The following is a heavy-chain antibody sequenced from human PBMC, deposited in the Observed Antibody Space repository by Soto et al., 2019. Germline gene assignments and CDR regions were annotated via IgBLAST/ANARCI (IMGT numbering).Heavy chain of an antibody. D-gene: IGHD3-10*01. V-gene: IGHV2-5*02. CDR3: AHGSLANPGDLLWFGELNWFDP. CDR2: IYWDDDK. J-gene: IGHJ5*02. Sequence: QITLKESGPTLVKPTQTLTLTCTFSGFSLSTSGVGVGWIRQPPGKALERLALIYWDDDKRYSPSLKSRLTITKDTSKNQVVITITDMATVHTATYYCAHGSLANPGDLLWFGELNWFDPWGQGTLVTVSS. CDR1: GFSLSTSGVG.